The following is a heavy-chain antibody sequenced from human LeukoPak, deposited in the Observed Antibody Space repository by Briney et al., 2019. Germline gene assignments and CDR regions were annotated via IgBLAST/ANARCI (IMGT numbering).Heavy chain of an antibody. CDR2: IYYSGST. V-gene: IGHV4-59*01. J-gene: IGHJ4*02. Sequence: SETLSLTCTVSGGSISSYYWSWIRQPPGKGLEWIGYIYYSGSTNYNPSLKSRVTISVDTSKNQFSLKLSSVTAADTAVYYCARVSGQLVHDYWGQGTLVTVSS. CDR1: GGSISSYY. CDR3: ARVSGQLVHDY. D-gene: IGHD6-6*01.